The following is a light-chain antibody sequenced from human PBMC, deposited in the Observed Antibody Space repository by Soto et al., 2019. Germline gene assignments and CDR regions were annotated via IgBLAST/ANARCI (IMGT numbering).Light chain of an antibody. Sequence: QSALTQPASMSGSPGQSITISCTGSSSDVGKYNLVSWYQWHPGKAPKLIIYEDSQRLSGVSNRFSGSKSGNTASLTISGLQAEDEADYYCCSYAGSDIFAVFGGGTKLTVL. J-gene: IGLJ2*01. CDR2: EDS. CDR1: SSDVGKYNL. CDR3: CSYAGSDIFAV. V-gene: IGLV2-23*02.